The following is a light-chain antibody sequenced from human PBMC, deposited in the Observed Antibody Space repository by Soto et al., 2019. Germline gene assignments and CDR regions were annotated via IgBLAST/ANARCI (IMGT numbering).Light chain of an antibody. CDR2: GTF. J-gene: IGKJ5*01. V-gene: IGKV1-9*01. Sequence: IQLTQSPSSLSASVGDRVSITCRASQDIKTYLAWYQQKRGKAPKLLISGTFTLQSGVPSRFNGSGSGTDFTLTISSLQPEDFAIYYCQQANRVPLSFGQGTRLEIK. CDR1: QDIKTY. CDR3: QQANRVPLS.